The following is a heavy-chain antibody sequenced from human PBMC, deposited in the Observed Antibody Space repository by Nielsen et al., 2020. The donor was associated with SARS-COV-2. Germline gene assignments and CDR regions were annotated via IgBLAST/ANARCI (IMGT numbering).Heavy chain of an antibody. Sequence: SLKISCAASGFTFDGYAMHWVRQAPGKGLEWVSGISWNSGSIGYADSVKGRFTISRDNAKNSLYLQMNSLRAEDTALYYCAKESAFDIWGQGTMVTVSS. V-gene: IGHV3-9*01. CDR2: ISWNSGSI. CDR1: GFTFDGYA. J-gene: IGHJ3*02. CDR3: AKESAFDI.